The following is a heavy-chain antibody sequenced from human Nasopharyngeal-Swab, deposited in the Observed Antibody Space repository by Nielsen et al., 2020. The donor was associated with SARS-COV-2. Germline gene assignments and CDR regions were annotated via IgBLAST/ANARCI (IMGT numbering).Heavy chain of an antibody. V-gene: IGHV4-39*01. J-gene: IGHJ4*02. CDR3: VRSSSWYYFDY. CDR2: IYYNGNT. Sequence: SDTLSLTCTVSGDSIAYSTFYWGWIRPPPGKGLEWIGTIYYNGNTYQNPSLKSRLTISVDKSKNQFSLQLSSVTAADTAVYYCVRSSSWYYFDYWAQGTQVTVSS. CDR1: GDSIAYSTFY. D-gene: IGHD6-13*01.